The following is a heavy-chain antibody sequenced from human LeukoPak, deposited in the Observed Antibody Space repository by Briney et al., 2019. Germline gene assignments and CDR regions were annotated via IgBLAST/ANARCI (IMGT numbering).Heavy chain of an antibody. CDR3: AKCSPDYYDSGGTLDY. Sequence: PSETLSLTCIVSGGSISSSSYYWGWIRQPPGKGLEWIGSIYYSGSTYYNPSLKSRVTISVDTSKNQFSLKLSSVTAADTAVYYCAKCSPDYYDSGGTLDYWGQGTLVTVSS. J-gene: IGHJ4*02. CDR1: GGSISSSSYY. D-gene: IGHD3-22*01. V-gene: IGHV4-39*07. CDR2: IYYSGST.